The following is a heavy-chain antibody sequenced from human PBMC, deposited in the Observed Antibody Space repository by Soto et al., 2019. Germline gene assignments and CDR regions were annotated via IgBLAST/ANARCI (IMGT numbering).Heavy chain of an antibody. D-gene: IGHD6-13*01. CDR2: IGTAGDT. CDR1: GFTFSSYD. V-gene: IGHV3-13*01. CDR3: ARGIVRKQQLVXSXYXYYYGMDV. J-gene: IGHJ6*02. Sequence: SLRLSCAASGFTFSSYDMHWVRQATGKGLEWVSAIGTAGDTYYPGSVKGRFTISRENAKNSLYLQMNSLRAEDTAVYYCARGIVRKQQLVXSXYXYYYGMDVWGQGTTVTVSS.